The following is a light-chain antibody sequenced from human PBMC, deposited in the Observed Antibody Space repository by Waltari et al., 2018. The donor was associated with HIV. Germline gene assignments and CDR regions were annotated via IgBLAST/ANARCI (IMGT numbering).Light chain of an antibody. CDR1: QSISIY. CDR2: TTS. J-gene: IGKJ4*01. CDR3: QQSNSIPLT. Sequence: DIQMTQSPSSLSASVGDRVTITCRASQSISIYLNWYQQKPGKAPKLLIYTTSSLQSGVPSRCSGSGSGTEFTLIISSLQPEDFATYFCQQSNSIPLTFGGGTKVEIK. V-gene: IGKV1-39*01.